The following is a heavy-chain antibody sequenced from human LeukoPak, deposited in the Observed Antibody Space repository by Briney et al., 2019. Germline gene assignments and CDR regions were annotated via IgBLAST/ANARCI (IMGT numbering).Heavy chain of an antibody. Sequence: SETLSLTCTVSGGSISSGSYYWGWIRQPPGKGLEWIGSIYYSGSTYYNPSLKSRVTISVDTSKNQFSLKLSSVTAADTAVYYCAREGTGYSGYDPARHFDYWGQGTLVTVSS. J-gene: IGHJ4*02. CDR1: GGSISSGSYY. V-gene: IGHV4-39*07. D-gene: IGHD5-12*01. CDR2: IYYSGST. CDR3: AREGTGYSGYDPARHFDY.